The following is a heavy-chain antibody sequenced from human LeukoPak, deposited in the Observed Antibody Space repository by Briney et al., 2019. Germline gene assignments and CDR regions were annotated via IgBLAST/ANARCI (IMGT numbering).Heavy chain of an antibody. J-gene: IGHJ4*02. V-gene: IGHV3-15*07. Sequence: GGSLRLSCAASGLTFSSHWMQWVRQAPGKGLEWVGRIKSETDGGTTDYAAPVKGTFTISRDDSENTLYLQMNSLKTEDTAVYYCTRRSSAAGRQYFDYWGQGTLVTVSS. D-gene: IGHD6-13*01. CDR2: IKSETDGGTT. CDR1: GLTFSSHW. CDR3: TRRSSAAGRQYFDY.